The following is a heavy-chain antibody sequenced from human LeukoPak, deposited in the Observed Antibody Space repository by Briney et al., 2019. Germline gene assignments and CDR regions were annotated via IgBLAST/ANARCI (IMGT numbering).Heavy chain of an antibody. Sequence: ASVKVSCKASGYTFTGYYMHWVRQAPGQGLEWMGWINPNSGGTNYAQKFQGWVTTTRDTSISTAYMELSRLRSDDTAVYYCARDLGTGYYYYGMDVWGQGTTVTVSS. V-gene: IGHV1-2*04. D-gene: IGHD7-27*01. CDR3: ARDLGTGYYYYGMDV. CDR1: GYTFTGYY. CDR2: INPNSGGT. J-gene: IGHJ6*02.